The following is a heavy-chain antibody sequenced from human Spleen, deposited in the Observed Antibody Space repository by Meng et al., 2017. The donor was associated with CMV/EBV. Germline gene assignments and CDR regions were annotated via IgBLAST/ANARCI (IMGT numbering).Heavy chain of an antibody. CDR3: ARRGAYPS. J-gene: IGHJ5*02. V-gene: IGHV4-39*01. CDR2: IYYSGST. Sequence: SETLSLTCTVSGGSISSSSYSSSYYWGWIRQPPGKGLEWIGNIYYSGSTYYNPSLKSRVTMSVATSKNQFSLKLSSVTAADTAVYYCARRGAYPSWGQGTLVTVSS. D-gene: IGHD3-16*01. CDR1: GGSISSSSYSSSYY.